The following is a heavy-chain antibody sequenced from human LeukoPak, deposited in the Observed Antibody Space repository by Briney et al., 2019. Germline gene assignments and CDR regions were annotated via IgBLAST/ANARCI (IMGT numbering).Heavy chain of an antibody. CDR2: MSYSGST. D-gene: IGHD3-10*01. Sequence: PSATLSLTCNVSGGSISRYYWNWIRQPPGKGLEWIGYMSYSGSTHSNPSPESLVTILADTSTSQVSLTLSSVTAEDTAVYYCATYPPYYGTSGVDYWGQGTLVTVSS. CDR3: ATYPPYYGTSGVDY. V-gene: IGHV4-59*08. J-gene: IGHJ4*02. CDR1: GGSISRYY.